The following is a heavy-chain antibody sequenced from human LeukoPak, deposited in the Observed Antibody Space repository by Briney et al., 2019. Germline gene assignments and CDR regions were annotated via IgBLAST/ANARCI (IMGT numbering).Heavy chain of an antibody. CDR2: IYYSGST. D-gene: IGHD6-13*01. J-gene: IGHJ4*02. CDR3: ARASRGGIADY. CDR1: GFTFSSYA. Sequence: PGGSLRLSCAASGFTFSSYAMSWIRQPPGKGLEWIGYIYYSGSTNYNPSLKSRVTISVDTSKNQFSLKLSSVTAADTAVYYCARASRGGIADYWGQGTLVTVSS. V-gene: IGHV4-59*01.